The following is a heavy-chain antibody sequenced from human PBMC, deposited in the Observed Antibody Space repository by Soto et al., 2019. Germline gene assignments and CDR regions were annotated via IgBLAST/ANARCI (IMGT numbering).Heavy chain of an antibody. CDR2: IYYSGST. V-gene: IGHV4-59*01. Sequence: QVQLQASGPGLVKPSETLSLTCTVSGGSISSYYWSWIRQPPGKGLEWIGYIYYSGSTNYNPSLKSRVTISVDTSKNQFSLKLSSVTAADTAVYYCARDRWFDYWGQGTLVTVSS. CDR3: ARDRWFDY. CDR1: GGSISSYY. J-gene: IGHJ4*02. D-gene: IGHD2-15*01.